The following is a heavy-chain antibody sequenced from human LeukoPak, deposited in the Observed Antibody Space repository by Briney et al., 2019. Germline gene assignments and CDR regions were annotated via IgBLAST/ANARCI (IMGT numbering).Heavy chain of an antibody. CDR3: ARGRSREHSDGYCHFDN. CDR1: GYTFTANS. V-gene: IGHV1-2*02. Sequence: GASVKVSCKASGYTFTANSIHWLRQAPGQGLEWMGWVNPNSGDTNLAQKFQGRVTMTRDTSINSAYIDLNSLRSDDTAVYYCARGRSREHSDGYCHFDNWGQGTLVTVSS. D-gene: IGHD2-21*01. J-gene: IGHJ4*02. CDR2: VNPNSGDT.